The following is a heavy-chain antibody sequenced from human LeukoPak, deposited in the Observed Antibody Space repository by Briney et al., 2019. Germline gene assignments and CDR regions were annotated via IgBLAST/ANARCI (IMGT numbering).Heavy chain of an antibody. CDR1: GYSFTNYW. CDR2: IYPGDSGS. CDR3: ARHTHYGSGSYDHDY. J-gene: IGHJ4*02. V-gene: IGHV5-51*01. Sequence: GESLKISCKGSGYSFTNYWIGWVRQMPGKGLEWMGIIYPGDSGSRYSPSFQGQVTISADKSISTAYLQWSSLKASDTAMYYCARHTHYGSGSYDHDYWGQGTLVTVSS. D-gene: IGHD3-10*01.